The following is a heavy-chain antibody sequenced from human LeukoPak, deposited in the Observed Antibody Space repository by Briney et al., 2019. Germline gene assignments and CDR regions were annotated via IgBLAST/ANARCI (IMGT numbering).Heavy chain of an antibody. V-gene: IGHV1-18*01. CDR3: AAHPRIAVEV. D-gene: IGHD6-19*01. CDR1: GFTFTSYG. Sequence: PGGSLRLSCAASGFTFTSYGISWVLQAPGQGLEWMGWISAYNGNTNYAQKLQGRVTMTTDTSTSTAYMELRSLRSDDTAVYYCAAHPRIAVEVWGQGTLVTVSS. J-gene: IGHJ4*02. CDR2: ISAYNGNT.